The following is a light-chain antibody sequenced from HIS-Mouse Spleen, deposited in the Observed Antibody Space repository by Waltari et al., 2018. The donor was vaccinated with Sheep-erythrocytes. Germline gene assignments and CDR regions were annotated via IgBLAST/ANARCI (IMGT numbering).Light chain of an antibody. Sequence: DIVMTQSPDSLAVSLGERATNNCKSSQSVLYSSNNKNYLAWYQQKPGQPPKLLIYWASTRESGVPDRFSGGGSGTDFTLTISSLQAEDVAVYYCQQYYSTLLTFGGGTKVEIK. V-gene: IGKV4-1*01. CDR2: WAS. CDR3: QQYYSTLLT. CDR1: QSVLYSSNNKNY. J-gene: IGKJ4*01.